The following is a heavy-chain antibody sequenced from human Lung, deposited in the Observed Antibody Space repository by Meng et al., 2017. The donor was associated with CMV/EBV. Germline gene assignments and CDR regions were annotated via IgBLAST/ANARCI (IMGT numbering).Heavy chain of an antibody. Sequence: GGSLRLXXEASGFTFSSYWVQWVRQPPGKGLAWVSRINRDGSSTYYAGSVKGRFTISRDNVKNTLYLQMNSLRAEDAAVYYCARSSEDWKDESAFDLWGQGXLVTVSS. CDR1: GFTFSSYW. CDR3: ARSSEDWKDESAFDL. D-gene: IGHD1-1*01. V-gene: IGHV3-74*01. CDR2: INRDGSST. J-gene: IGHJ5*02.